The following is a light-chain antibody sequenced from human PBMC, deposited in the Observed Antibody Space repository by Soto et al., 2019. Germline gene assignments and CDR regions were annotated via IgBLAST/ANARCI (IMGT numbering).Light chain of an antibody. CDR3: HQSYTSWT. Sequence: DIQLTQSPSSLSASVGDRVTITCRASQSIGRLLNWYQQKPGKAPNLLIYAASSLHSGVPSRFSGSGSGTDFTLAISSPQPEDFATYYCHQSYTSWTFGQGTKVDIK. V-gene: IGKV1-39*01. CDR2: AAS. CDR1: QSIGRL. J-gene: IGKJ1*01.